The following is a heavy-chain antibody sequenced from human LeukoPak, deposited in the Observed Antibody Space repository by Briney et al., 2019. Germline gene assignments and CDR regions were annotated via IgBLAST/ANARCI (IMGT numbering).Heavy chain of an antibody. Sequence: PGGSLRLSCAASGFTVSSNYMSWVSQAPGKGLEWVSVIYSGGSTYYADSVKGRFTISRDNSKNTLYLQMNSLRAEDTAVYYCARAYSRAVAYYFDYWGQGTLVTVSS. CDR1: GFTVSSNY. V-gene: IGHV3-53*01. CDR3: ARAYSRAVAYYFDY. CDR2: IYSGGST. J-gene: IGHJ4*02. D-gene: IGHD6-19*01.